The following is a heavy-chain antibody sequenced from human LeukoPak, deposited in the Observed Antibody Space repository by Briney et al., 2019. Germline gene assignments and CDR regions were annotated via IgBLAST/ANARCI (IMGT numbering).Heavy chain of an antibody. CDR3: ARGGSSSSH. J-gene: IGHJ4*02. D-gene: IGHD6-6*01. CDR2: IYTSGST. Sequence: KPTETLSLTCTVSGASISSSYWSWIRQPPGKGLEWIGHIYTSGSTNYNPSLKSRVTISVDTSKNQFSLKLSSVTAADTAVYYRARGGSSSSHWGQGALVTVSS. V-gene: IGHV4-4*09. CDR1: GASISSSY.